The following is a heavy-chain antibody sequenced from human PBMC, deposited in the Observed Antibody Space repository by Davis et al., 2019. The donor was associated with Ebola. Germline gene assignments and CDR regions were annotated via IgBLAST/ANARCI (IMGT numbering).Heavy chain of an antibody. J-gene: IGHJ6*02. CDR1: GYTFTSYG. CDR2: ISAYNGNT. V-gene: IGHV1-18*01. D-gene: IGHD6-6*01. Sequence: ASVKVSCKASGYTFTSYGISWVRQAPGQGLEWMGWISAYNGNTNYAQKLQGRVTMTTDTSTRTAYMELRSLRSDDTAVYYCARDNGGSSPHYYYYYYGMDVWGQGTAVTVSS. CDR3: ARDNGGSSPHYYYYYYGMDV.